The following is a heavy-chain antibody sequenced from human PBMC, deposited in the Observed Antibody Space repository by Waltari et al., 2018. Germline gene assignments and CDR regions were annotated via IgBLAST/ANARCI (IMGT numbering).Heavy chain of an antibody. D-gene: IGHD6-19*01. V-gene: IGHV4-34*01. J-gene: IGHJ6*04. Sequence: QVQLQQWGAGLLKPSETLSLTCAVDVGSFIGYYWSWSRQPHGKGLAWLGEINHSGSTNYNPSLKSRVTISVDTSKNQFSLKLSSVTAADTAVYYCARVRIGYSSGWAPRAKPARGVDVWGKGTTVTVSS. CDR2: INHSGST. CDR1: VGSFIGYY. CDR3: ARVRIGYSSGWAPRAKPARGVDV.